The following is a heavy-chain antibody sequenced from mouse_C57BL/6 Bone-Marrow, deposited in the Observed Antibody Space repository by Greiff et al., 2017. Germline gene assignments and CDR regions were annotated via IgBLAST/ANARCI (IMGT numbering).Heavy chain of an antibody. Sequence: VQLQQSGAELVRPGASVKLSCTASGFNIKDDYMHWVKQRPEQGLEWIGWIDPENGDTEYASKFQGKATITADTATNTTYLQLSSLTSEDTAVYYCTTSGDAWFAYWGRGTLVTVSA. CDR1: GFNIKDDY. D-gene: IGHD2-13*01. CDR3: TTSGDAWFAY. CDR2: IDPENGDT. V-gene: IGHV14-4*01. J-gene: IGHJ3*01.